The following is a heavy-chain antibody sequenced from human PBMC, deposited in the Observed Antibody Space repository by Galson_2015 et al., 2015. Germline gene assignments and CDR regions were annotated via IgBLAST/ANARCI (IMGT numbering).Heavy chain of an antibody. CDR3: AREDDFWSGDRGYCFDY. CDR2: IKQDGSEK. D-gene: IGHD3-3*01. CDR1: GFTFSSYW. Sequence: SLRLSCAASGFTFSSYWMSWVRQAPGKGLEWVANIKQDGSEKYYVDSVKGRFTISRDNAKNSLYLQMNSLRAEDTAVYYCAREDDFWSGDRGYCFDYWGQGTLVTVSS. V-gene: IGHV3-7*03. J-gene: IGHJ4*02.